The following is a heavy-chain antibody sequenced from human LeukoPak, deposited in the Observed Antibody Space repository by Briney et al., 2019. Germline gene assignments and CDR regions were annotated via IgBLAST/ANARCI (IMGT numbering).Heavy chain of an antibody. CDR1: GFTFSSYG. V-gene: IGHV3-33*01. J-gene: IGHJ6*02. CDR2: IWYDGRNK. Sequence: GGSLRLSCAASGFTFSSYGMHWVRQAPGKGLEWVAVIWYDGRNKYYADSVKGRFTISRDNSKNTLYLQMNSLRAEDTAVYYCARYNRIVPAAIPSYYYGMGVWGQGTTVTVSS. CDR3: ARYNRIVPAAIPSYYYGMGV. D-gene: IGHD2-2*01.